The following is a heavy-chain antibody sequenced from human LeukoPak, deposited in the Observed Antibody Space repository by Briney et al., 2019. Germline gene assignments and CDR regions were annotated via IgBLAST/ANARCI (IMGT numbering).Heavy chain of an antibody. CDR3: AKDGQMTTVTTHLPRPVDY. V-gene: IGHV3-30*02. CDR2: IRYDGSNK. D-gene: IGHD4-17*01. J-gene: IGHJ4*02. Sequence: PGGSLRLSCAASGFTFSSYAMSWVRQAPGKGLEWVAFIRYDGSNKYYADSVKGRFTISRDNSKNTLYLQMNSLRAEDTAVYYCAKDGQMTTVTTHLPRPVDYWGQGTLVTVSS. CDR1: GFTFSSYA.